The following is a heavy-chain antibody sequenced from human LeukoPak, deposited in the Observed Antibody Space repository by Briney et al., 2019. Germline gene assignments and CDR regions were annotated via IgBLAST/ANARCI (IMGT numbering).Heavy chain of an antibody. Sequence: SGGSLRLSCAASGFTFSSYSMNWVRQAPGKGLEWVSSISSSSSYIYYADSVKGRFTSSRDNAKNSLYLQMNSLRAEDTAVYYCARDEKKWQPAGWGQGTLVTVSS. V-gene: IGHV3-21*01. D-gene: IGHD5-24*01. CDR2: ISSSSSYI. CDR1: GFTFSSYS. J-gene: IGHJ4*02. CDR3: ARDEKKWQPAG.